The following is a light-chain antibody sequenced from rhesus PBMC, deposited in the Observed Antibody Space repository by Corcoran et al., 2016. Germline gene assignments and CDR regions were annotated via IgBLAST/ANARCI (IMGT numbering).Light chain of an antibody. CDR1: QGIRSY. Sequence: DIQMTQSPSSLSASVGDTVTITCRASQGIRSYVAWYQQKPGKAPKPLIYYASNLESGVPSRFSGSGSGTEFTLTISSLQPEDFATYYCQQYNSAPLTFGGGTEVDI. CDR3: QQYNSAPLT. V-gene: IGKV1-37*01. CDR2: YAS. J-gene: IGKJ4*01.